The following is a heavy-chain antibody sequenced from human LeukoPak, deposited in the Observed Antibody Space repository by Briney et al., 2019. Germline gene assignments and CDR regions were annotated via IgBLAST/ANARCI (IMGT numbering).Heavy chain of an antibody. CDR2: IYSDGST. CDR3: AKEGDGYSFDY. V-gene: IGHV3-53*01. CDR1: GFTVSSKY. Sequence: PGGSLRLSCAASGFTVSSKYMTWVRQVPGKGLEWVSVIYSDGSTYYADSVKGRFAISRDNSKNTLYLQMNSLRAEDTAVYYCAKEGDGYSFDYWGQGTLVTVSS. D-gene: IGHD3-10*01. J-gene: IGHJ4*02.